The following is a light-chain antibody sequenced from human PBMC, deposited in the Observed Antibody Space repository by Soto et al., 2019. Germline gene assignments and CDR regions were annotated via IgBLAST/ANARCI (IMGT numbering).Light chain of an antibody. CDR1: QSVSRSY. CDR2: GAS. CDR3: QQYGTTRIT. Sequence: EILLTQSPGTLSLSPGERATLSCRASQSVSRSYLAWYQQKPGQAPRLLIYGASSRATGIPDRFSGSGSETDFTLTISRLEPEDFAVYYCQQYGTTRITFGQGTRLEI. J-gene: IGKJ5*01. V-gene: IGKV3-20*01.